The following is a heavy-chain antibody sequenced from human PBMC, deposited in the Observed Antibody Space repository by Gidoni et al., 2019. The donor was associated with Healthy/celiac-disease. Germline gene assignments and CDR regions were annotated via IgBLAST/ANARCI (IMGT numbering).Heavy chain of an antibody. CDR2: FSSSGGST. CDR3: AKDLTAAAPPYYYGMDV. Sequence: EVQLFESGGGLVQPGGSLRLSCAASGFTFSSYAMSWVRQAPGKGLEWVSEFSSSGGSTYYADSVKGRFTISRDNSKNTLYLQMNSLRAEDTAVYYCAKDLTAAAPPYYYGMDVWGQGTTVTVSS. D-gene: IGHD6-13*01. CDR1: GFTFSSYA. J-gene: IGHJ6*02. V-gene: IGHV3-23*01.